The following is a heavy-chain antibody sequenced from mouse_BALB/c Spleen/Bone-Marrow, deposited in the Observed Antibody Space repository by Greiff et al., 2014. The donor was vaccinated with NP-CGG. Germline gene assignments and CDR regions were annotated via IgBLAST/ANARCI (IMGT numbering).Heavy chain of an antibody. J-gene: IGHJ2*01. CDR2: IYPGDGDT. CDR1: GYVFSTYR. V-gene: IGHV1-80*01. Sequence: VQLQQSGAELVRPGSSVKISCKSSGYVFSTYRINWVKQRPGQGLEWIGQIYPGDGDTDFNGKFKDKATLTADESSNTAYMQLSSLTSEDSAVYFCARGGISVDYWGQGTTLTVSS. CDR3: ARGGISVDY.